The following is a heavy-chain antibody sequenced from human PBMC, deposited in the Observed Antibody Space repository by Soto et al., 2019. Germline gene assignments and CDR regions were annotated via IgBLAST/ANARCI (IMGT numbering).Heavy chain of an antibody. CDR2: ISSSSSTI. Sequence: EVQLVESGGGLVQPGGSLRLSCAASGFTFSSYSRNWVRQAPGKGREWVSYISSSSSTIYYADSVKGRFTISRDNAKNSLYLQMNSLRDEDTAVYYCARDKGIDYGDYGPPSDYYYYGMDVWGQGTTVTVSS. CDR3: ARDKGIDYGDYGPPSDYYYYGMDV. D-gene: IGHD4-17*01. V-gene: IGHV3-48*02. CDR1: GFTFSSYS. J-gene: IGHJ6*02.